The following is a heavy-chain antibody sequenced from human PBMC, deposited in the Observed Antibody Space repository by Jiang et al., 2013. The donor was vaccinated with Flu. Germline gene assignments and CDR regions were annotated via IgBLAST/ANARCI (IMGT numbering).Heavy chain of an antibody. V-gene: IGHV3-23*01. D-gene: IGHD3-10*01. CDR3: AKRTLLWIGELLNPFDY. J-gene: IGHJ4*02. CDR2: ISGSGGRA. CDR1: TFSSYA. Sequence: TFSSYAMSWVRQAPGKGLEWVSCISGSGGRAYYADSVKGRFTISRDNSQTTLYLQMNSLRAEDTAIYYCAKRTLLWIGELLNPFDYWGQGTLVTVSS.